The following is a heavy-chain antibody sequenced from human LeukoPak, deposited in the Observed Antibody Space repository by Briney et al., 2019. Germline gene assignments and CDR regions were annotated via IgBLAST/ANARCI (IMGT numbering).Heavy chain of an antibody. CDR2: IYYSGST. Sequence: PSETLSLTCTVSGGSISSSSYYWGWIRQPPGKGLEWIGSIYYSGSTYYNPSLRSRVTISVDTSKNQFSLKLSSVTAADTAVYYCARSGYYDFWSGYGYYYYYMDVWGEGTTVTVSS. J-gene: IGHJ6*03. CDR1: GGSISSSSYY. V-gene: IGHV4-39*07. D-gene: IGHD3-3*01. CDR3: ARSGYYDFWSGYGYYYYYMDV.